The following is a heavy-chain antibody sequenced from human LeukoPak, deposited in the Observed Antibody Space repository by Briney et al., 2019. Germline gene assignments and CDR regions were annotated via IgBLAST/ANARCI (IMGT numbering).Heavy chain of an antibody. D-gene: IGHD6-13*01. J-gene: IGHJ4*02. CDR1: GGSISSSSYY. CDR2: NYYSGTT. CDR3: ASHSPSTSWFARDY. Sequence: SETLSLTCSVSGGSISSSSYYWGWIRRPPGKGLEWFTSNYYSGTTHYNPSLKSRVTITVDTSNNQFSQKLSPVTAAQTVVYYCASHSPSTSWFARDYWVRAGLVTVCS. V-gene: IGHV4-39*07.